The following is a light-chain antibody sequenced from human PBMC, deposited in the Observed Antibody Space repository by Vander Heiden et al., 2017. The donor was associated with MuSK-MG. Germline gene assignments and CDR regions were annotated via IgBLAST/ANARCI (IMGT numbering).Light chain of an antibody. CDR3: ADSDDSLNGVV. V-gene: IGLV1-44*01. J-gene: IGLJ3*02. CDR1: SPNIGSNT. Sequence: QSVLTHPPSASGTPGQRVTISCSGSSPNIGSNTVNGYQQLPGTAPNRLIVSDDQRPSGVPDRFLGSKSGTYASLVTSGLQSEEEADDYCADSDDSLNGVVFGGGTKLTVL. CDR2: SDD.